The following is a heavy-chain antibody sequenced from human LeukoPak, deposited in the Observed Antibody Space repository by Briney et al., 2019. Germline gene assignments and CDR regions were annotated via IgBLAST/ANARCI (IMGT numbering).Heavy chain of an antibody. V-gene: IGHV1-2*02. D-gene: IGHD6-13*01. CDR2: INPNSGGT. CDR1: GYTFSGYY. Sequence: ASVKVSCTASGYTFSGYYMHLVRQAPGQGLEWMGWINPNSGGTNYAQKFQGRVTMTRDTSISTAYMELSRLRSDDTAVYYCARGYPLSTTAAGTYFQHWGQGTLVTVSS. CDR3: ARGYPLSTTAAGTYFQH. J-gene: IGHJ1*01.